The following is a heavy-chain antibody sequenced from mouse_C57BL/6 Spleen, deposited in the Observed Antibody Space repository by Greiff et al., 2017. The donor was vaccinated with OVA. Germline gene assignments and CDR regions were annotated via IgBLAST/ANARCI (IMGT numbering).Heavy chain of an antibody. CDR3: ARGLGSYWYFDV. Sequence: QVHVKQSGAELVKPGASVKMSCKASGYTFTTYPIEWMKQNHGKSLEWIGNFHPYNDDTKYNEKFKGKATLTVEKSSSTVYLELSRLTSDDSAVYYCARGLGSYWYFDVWGTGTTVTVSS. CDR1: GYTFTTYP. D-gene: IGHD3-3*01. J-gene: IGHJ1*03. CDR2: FHPYNDDT. V-gene: IGHV1-47*01.